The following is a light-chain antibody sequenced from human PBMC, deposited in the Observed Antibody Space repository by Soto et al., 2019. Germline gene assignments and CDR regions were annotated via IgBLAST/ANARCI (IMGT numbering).Light chain of an antibody. J-gene: IGKJ4*01. CDR2: GAS. CDR1: QSVSTN. V-gene: IGKV3-15*01. CDR3: QHYNEWPFT. Sequence: ETVMTQSPATLSVSPGERATLSCGASQSVSTNLAWYQQKPGQVPRLLIYGASTSASDIPSRFSGSGSWTEFTLTIPSLQSDDFAVAYCQHYNEWPFTFGGGTKVEIE.